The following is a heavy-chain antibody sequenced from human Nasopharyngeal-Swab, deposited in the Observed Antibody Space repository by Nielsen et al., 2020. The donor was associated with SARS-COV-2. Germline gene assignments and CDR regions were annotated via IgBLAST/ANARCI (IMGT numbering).Heavy chain of an antibody. Sequence: SETLSLTCTVSGGSISSSNYYWGWIRQPPGKALEWIGNIYYSGSTYYNPSLKSRVTISVDTSKNQFSLKLSSVTAADTAVYYCATVDLDYWGQGTLVTVSS. CDR2: IYYSGST. D-gene: IGHD5-24*01. J-gene: IGHJ4*02. CDR1: GGSISSSNYY. CDR3: ATVDLDY. V-gene: IGHV4-39*07.